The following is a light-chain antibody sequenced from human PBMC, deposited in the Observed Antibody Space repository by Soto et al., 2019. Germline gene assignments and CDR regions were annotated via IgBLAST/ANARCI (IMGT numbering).Light chain of an antibody. CDR2: KAS. J-gene: IGKJ1*01. Sequence: DIQMTQSPSTLSASVGESVTITCRASQSISNWLAWYQQKPGNAPQLLIFKASSIESGVPSRFSGSGSGTEFTITIRSLQADDFSTYYCQQYISYSPFGQGTKVEIK. CDR1: QSISNW. CDR3: QQYISYSP. V-gene: IGKV1-5*03.